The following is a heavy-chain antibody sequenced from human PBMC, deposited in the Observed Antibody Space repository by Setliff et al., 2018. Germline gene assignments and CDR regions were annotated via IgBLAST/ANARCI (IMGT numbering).Heavy chain of an antibody. V-gene: IGHV1-18*01. D-gene: IGHD3-3*01. CDR1: GYTFTSYG. CDR2: ISGYNGYT. CDR3: ARERYYNFWNGYDYYYYYMDV. J-gene: IGHJ6*03. Sequence: ASVKVSCKASGYTFTSYGISWVRQAPGQGLEWMGWISGYNGYTVYAQKLQGRVTLTTDTSTGTAYMEVRSLSAEDTAVYYCARERYYNFWNGYDYYYYYMDVWGIGTTVTVSS.